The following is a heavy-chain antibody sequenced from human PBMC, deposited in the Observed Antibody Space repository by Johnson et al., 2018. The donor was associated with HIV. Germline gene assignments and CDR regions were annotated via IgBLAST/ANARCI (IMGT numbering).Heavy chain of an antibody. CDR2: ISSSGSTI. D-gene: IGHD1-26*01. CDR3: AKDSRRWGAFSDAFDI. J-gene: IGHJ3*02. V-gene: IGHV3-11*04. CDR1: GFTFSDYY. Sequence: QEKLVESGGGLVKPGGSLRLSCSASGFTFSDYYITWIRQAPGKGLEWISYISSSGSTIYYADSVKGRFTSSRDNSKNSLYLQMNSLRAEDTAVYYCAKDSRRWGAFSDAFDIWGQGTMVTVSS.